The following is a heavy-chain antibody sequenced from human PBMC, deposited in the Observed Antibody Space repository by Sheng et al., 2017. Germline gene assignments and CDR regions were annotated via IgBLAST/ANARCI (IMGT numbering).Heavy chain of an antibody. Sequence: QVQLVQSGAEVKKPGSSVKVSCEASGGTFSSYSFRWVRQAPGQGLEWMGTIIPMLDIVNYGKNFQGRVTITAEKFTNIVYMELSSLRSDDTALYYCAGVRSGRYFYYYMDVWGKGTTVTVSS. CDR1: GGTFSSYS. V-gene: IGHV1-69*02. CDR3: AGVRSGRYFYYYMDV. CDR2: IIPMLDIV. J-gene: IGHJ6*03.